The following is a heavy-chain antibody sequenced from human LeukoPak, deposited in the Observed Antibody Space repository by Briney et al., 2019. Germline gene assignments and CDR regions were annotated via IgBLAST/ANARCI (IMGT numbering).Heavy chain of an antibody. V-gene: IGHV3-48*04. Sequence: GGSLRLSCAASGFSFSYYTMNWVRQAPGKGLEWVSYISSSSSVIYYADSVKGRFTISRDNAKNSLYLQMNSLRPEDTAVYYCARDLTSGWYGFDYWGQGTLVTVSS. J-gene: IGHJ4*02. D-gene: IGHD6-19*01. CDR3: ARDLTSGWYGFDY. CDR1: GFSFSYYT. CDR2: ISSSSSVI.